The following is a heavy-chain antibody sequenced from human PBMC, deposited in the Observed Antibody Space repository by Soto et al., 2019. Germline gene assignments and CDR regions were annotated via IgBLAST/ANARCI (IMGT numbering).Heavy chain of an antibody. Sequence: QVQLQESGPGLVKPSETLSLTCTVSGGSMTSYYWSWIRQPPGKRLEWMGYIYYSGYTNYNPSLKSRVTISVDRSKSQFSLEMRSVTAADTAVYYCARDSVGSGYDWGQGTLVTVSS. CDR1: GGSMTSYY. CDR3: ARDSVGSGYD. CDR2: IYYSGYT. D-gene: IGHD3-22*01. J-gene: IGHJ4*02. V-gene: IGHV4-59*01.